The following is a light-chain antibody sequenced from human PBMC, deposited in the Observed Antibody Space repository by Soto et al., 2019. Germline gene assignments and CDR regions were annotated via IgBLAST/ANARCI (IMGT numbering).Light chain of an antibody. CDR3: QQYNNWPQT. CDR2: GAS. CDR1: QSVATN. V-gene: IGKV3-15*01. J-gene: IGKJ1*01. Sequence: EAVLTQSPATLSVSPGERATLSCRASQSVATNVAWYQQRPGQAPRLLIYGASKRAIGLPARFSGSGSGTEFTLTITNLQSEDFAVYYCQQYNNWPQTFGQGTKVEIK.